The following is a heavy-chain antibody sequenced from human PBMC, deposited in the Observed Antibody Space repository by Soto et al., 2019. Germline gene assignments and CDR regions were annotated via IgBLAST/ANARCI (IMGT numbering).Heavy chain of an antibody. CDR3: ARSSENFYTSPGHFHP. D-gene: IGHD2-2*01. J-gene: IGHJ1*01. V-gene: IGHV4-59*01. CDR2: IYYSRNT. CDR1: GGSISNYY. Sequence: LSLTCTVSGGSISNYYWSWIRQPPGNGLEWMAYIYYSRNTRYTHSLKSRVTISIDNSKSQLSLRLNTVTTEDTAVYYCARSSENFYTSPGHFHPWGQGTLVTVSS.